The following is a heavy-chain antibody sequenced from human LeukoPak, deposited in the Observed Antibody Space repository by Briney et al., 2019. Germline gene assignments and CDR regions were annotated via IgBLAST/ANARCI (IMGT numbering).Heavy chain of an antibody. D-gene: IGHD3-10*01. V-gene: IGHV4-39*07. CDR3: ARAPGYGSGSYYFDY. CDR1: GGSISSSSYY. Sequence: SETLSLTCTVSGGSISSSSYYWGWIRQPPGKGLEWIGSIYYSGSTYYNPSLKSRVTISVDTSKNQFSLRLSSVTAADTAMYYCARAPGYGSGSYYFDYWGQGILVTVSS. CDR2: IYYSGST. J-gene: IGHJ4*02.